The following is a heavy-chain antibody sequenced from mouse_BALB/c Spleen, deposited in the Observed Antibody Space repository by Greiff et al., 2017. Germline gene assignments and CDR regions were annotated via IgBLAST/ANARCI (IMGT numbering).Heavy chain of an antibody. CDR2: ISYDGSN. D-gene: IGHD2-1*01. Sequence: EVQLKESGPGLVKPSQSLSLTCSVTGYSITSGYYWNWIRQFPGNKLEWMGYISYDGSNNYNPSLKNRISITRDTSKNQFFLKLNSVTTEDTATYYCARDYYGNYFDYWGQGTTLTVSS. J-gene: IGHJ2*01. V-gene: IGHV3-6*02. CDR1: GYSITSGYY. CDR3: ARDYYGNYFDY.